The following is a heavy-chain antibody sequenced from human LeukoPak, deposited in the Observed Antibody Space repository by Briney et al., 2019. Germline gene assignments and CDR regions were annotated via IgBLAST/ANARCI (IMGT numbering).Heavy chain of an antibody. J-gene: IGHJ4*02. CDR1: GFTFSSYG. CDR3: AKDRGSYYYDSSGYYYWSHYFDY. Sequence: GGSLRLSCAASGFTFSSYGMHWVRQAPGKGLEWVAFIRYDGSNKYYADSVKGRFTISRDNSKNTLYLQMNSLRAEDTAVYYCAKDRGSYYYDSSGYYYWSHYFDYWGQGTLVTVSS. D-gene: IGHD3-22*01. CDR2: IRYDGSNK. V-gene: IGHV3-30*02.